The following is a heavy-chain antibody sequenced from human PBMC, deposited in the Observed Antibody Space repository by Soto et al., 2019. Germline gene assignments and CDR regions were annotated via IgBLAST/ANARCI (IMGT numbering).Heavy chain of an antibody. CDR1: GFTFDDYA. CDR3: VKSGPTHSRAWSYFFEH. D-gene: IGHD6-13*01. Sequence: PGGSLRLSCAASGFTFDDYAMHWVRQAPGKGLEWISFISWDGGSTYYADSVQGRFPISRDNNKNSLYLQMSSLRAGDTALYYCVKSGPTHSRAWSYFFEHWGQGSLVTF. V-gene: IGHV3-43D*04. J-gene: IGHJ4*01. CDR2: ISWDGGST.